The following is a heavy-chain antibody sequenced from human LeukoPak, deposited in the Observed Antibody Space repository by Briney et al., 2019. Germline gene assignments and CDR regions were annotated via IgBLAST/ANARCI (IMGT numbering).Heavy chain of an antibody. CDR1: GYTFTSYG. Sequence: ASVKVSCKASGYTFTSYGISWVRQAPGQGPEWMGWISAYNGNTNYAQKLQGRVTMTTDTSTSTAYMELRSLRSDDTAVYYCARESNTVTTRYFDYWGQGTLVTVSS. D-gene: IGHD4-17*01. V-gene: IGHV1-18*01. J-gene: IGHJ4*02. CDR2: ISAYNGNT. CDR3: ARESNTVTTRYFDY.